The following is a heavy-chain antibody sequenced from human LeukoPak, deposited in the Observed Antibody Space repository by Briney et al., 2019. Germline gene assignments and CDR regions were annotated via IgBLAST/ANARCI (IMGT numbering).Heavy chain of an antibody. CDR3: ARDGGVSGYDLLDY. CDR2: INQDGSEK. CDR1: GFTFSSFW. Sequence: GGSLRLSCAASGFTFSSFWMTWVRQAPGKGLEWVANINQDGSEKYYVDSVKGRFSISRDNAKNSVYLQMNSLRAEDTAVYYCARDGGVSGYDLLDYWGQGTLVTVSS. V-gene: IGHV3-7*03. D-gene: IGHD5-12*01. J-gene: IGHJ4*02.